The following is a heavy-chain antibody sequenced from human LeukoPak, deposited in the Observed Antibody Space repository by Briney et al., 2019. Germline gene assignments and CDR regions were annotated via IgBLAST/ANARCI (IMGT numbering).Heavy chain of an antibody. CDR3: AVATIGRY. CDR1: GFTFNIYN. Sequence: GGSLRLSCAASGFTFNIYNMNWVRQAPGKGLEWVSSISSSSSSYIYYADSVKGRFTISRDNARNSLYLQMDSPRAEDTAVYYCAVATIGRYWGQGTLVTVSS. J-gene: IGHJ4*02. CDR2: ISSSSSSYI. D-gene: IGHD5-24*01. V-gene: IGHV3-21*01.